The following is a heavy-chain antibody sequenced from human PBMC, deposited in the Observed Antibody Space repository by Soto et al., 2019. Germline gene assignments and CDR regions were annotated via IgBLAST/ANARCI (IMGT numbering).Heavy chain of an antibody. Sequence: GGSLRLSCAASGFTFSSYGMHRVRQAPGKGLEWVAVIWYDGSNKYYADSVKGRFTISRDNSKNTLYLQMNSLRAEDTAVYYCAREPYYYDSSGYYMFAAFDIWGQGTMVTVSS. D-gene: IGHD3-22*01. V-gene: IGHV3-33*01. J-gene: IGHJ3*02. CDR3: AREPYYYDSSGYYMFAAFDI. CDR1: GFTFSSYG. CDR2: IWYDGSNK.